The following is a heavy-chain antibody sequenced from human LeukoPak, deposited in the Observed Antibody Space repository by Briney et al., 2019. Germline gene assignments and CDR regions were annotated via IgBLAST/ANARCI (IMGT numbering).Heavy chain of an antibody. D-gene: IGHD1-26*01. Sequence: GGSLRLSCAASGFTVSSNYMSWVRQAPGKGLEWVSVIYSGGSTYYADSVKGRFTISRDNSKNTLYLQMNSLRAEDTAVYYCARGGDLEIVGAIGGDYWGQGTLVTVSS. CDR2: IYSGGST. V-gene: IGHV3-66*01. CDR3: ARGGDLEIVGAIGGDY. J-gene: IGHJ4*02. CDR1: GFTVSSNY.